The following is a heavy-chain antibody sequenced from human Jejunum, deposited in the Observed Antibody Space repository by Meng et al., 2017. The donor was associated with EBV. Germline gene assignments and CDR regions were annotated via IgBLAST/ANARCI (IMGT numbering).Heavy chain of an antibody. D-gene: IGHD4-17*01. J-gene: IGHJ4*02. Sequence: VQFVESGGGLIQPGGALRLPCAASGFTISSDYMSWVRQAPGKGLEWVSVISTGGSIFYADSVKGRFTISRDNSKNTLYLQMNSLGAEDTAVYYCARHRDVDYHLHYWGQGSLVTVSS. CDR2: ISTGGSI. V-gene: IGHV3-53*01. CDR3: ARHRDVDYHLHY. CDR1: GFTISSDY.